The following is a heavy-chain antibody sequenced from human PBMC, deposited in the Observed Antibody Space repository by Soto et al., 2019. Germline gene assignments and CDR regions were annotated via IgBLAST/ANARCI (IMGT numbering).Heavy chain of an antibody. Sequence: GGSLRLSCAASGFTFSSYAMSCVRQAPGKGLEWVSAISGSGGSTYYADSVKGRFTISRDNSKNTLYLQMNSLRAEDTAVYYCAKSGPITIFGVVIIVPLDYWGQGTLVTVSS. J-gene: IGHJ4*02. CDR1: GFTFSSYA. CDR2: ISGSGGST. CDR3: AKSGPITIFGVVIIVPLDY. D-gene: IGHD3-3*01. V-gene: IGHV3-23*01.